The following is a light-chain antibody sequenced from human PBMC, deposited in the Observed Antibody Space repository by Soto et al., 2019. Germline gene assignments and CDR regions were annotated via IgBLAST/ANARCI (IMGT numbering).Light chain of an antibody. CDR3: SSYTSSSTLVL. CDR1: SSDVGFYNY. J-gene: IGLJ2*01. Sequence: QSVLTQPASVSGSPGQSITISCTGTSSDVGFYNYVSWYQQHPGKAPKVMIYEVTNRPSGVSNRFSGSKSGNTASLTISGLQAEDEADYFCSSYTSSSTLVLFGGGTKLTVL. V-gene: IGLV2-14*01. CDR2: EVT.